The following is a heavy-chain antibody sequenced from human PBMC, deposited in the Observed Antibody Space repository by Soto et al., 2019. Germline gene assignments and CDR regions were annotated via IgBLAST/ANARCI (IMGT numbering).Heavy chain of an antibody. V-gene: IGHV4-59*01. CDR1: GGSISSYY. CDR2: IYYSGST. D-gene: IGHD3-16*01. Sequence: PSETLSLTCTASGGSISSYYWSWIRQPPGKGLEWIGYIYYSGSTNYNPSLKSRVTISVDTSKNQFSLKLSSVTAADTAVYYCARGPKGDYYYYYGMDVWGQGTTVTVSS. J-gene: IGHJ6*02. CDR3: ARGPKGDYYYYYGMDV.